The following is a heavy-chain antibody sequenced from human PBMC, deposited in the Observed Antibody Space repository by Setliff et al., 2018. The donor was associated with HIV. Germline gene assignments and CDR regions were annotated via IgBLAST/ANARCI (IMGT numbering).Heavy chain of an antibody. CDR1: DSGTYY. V-gene: IGHV4-4*07. Sequence: SETLSLTCTVSDSGTYYGSWIRQPAGKGLEWIGRVSSRGDTNYNPSLKSQVTMTVDTSKNQFSLKLSSVTAADTAVYYCARDGYSSSWYVISGSFDYWGQGILVTVSS. J-gene: IGHJ4*02. CDR2: VSSRGDT. D-gene: IGHD6-13*01. CDR3: ARDGYSSSWYVISGSFDY.